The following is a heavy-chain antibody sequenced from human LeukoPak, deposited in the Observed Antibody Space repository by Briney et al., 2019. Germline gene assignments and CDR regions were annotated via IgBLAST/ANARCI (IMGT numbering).Heavy chain of an antibody. D-gene: IGHD4-17*01. CDR2: IRSKAYGGTT. V-gene: IGHV3-49*04. Sequence: PGGSLRLSCTASGFTFSDYTMSWVRQPPGKGLEWVGFIRSKAYGGTTEYAASVKGRFTISRDDYKSIAYLQMNSLKTEDTAVYYCTRDYGDYGSLFDYWGQGTLVTVSS. CDR1: GFTFSDYT. J-gene: IGHJ4*02. CDR3: TRDYGDYGSLFDY.